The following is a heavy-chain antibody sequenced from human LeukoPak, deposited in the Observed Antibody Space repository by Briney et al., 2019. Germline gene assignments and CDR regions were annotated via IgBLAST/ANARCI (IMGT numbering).Heavy chain of an antibody. Sequence: GGSLRLSCAASGFTFSSYGMHWVHQAPGKGLEWVAFIRYDGSNKYYADSVKGRFTISRDNPKNTLYLQMNSLRAEDTAVYYCASTRTFDFWGDYWGQGTLVTVSS. CDR1: GFTFSSYG. CDR2: IRYDGSNK. CDR3: ASTRTFDFWGDY. D-gene: IGHD3-3*01. J-gene: IGHJ4*02. V-gene: IGHV3-30*02.